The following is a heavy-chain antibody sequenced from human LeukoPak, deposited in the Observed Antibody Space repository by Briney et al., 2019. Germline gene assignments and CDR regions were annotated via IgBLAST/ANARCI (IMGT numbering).Heavy chain of an antibody. CDR3: ARVYYDSSGYDNWFDP. V-gene: IGHV1-69*04. D-gene: IGHD3-22*01. Sequence: GSSVKVSCKASGGTFSSYAISWVRQAPGQGLEWMGRIIPIFGIANYAQKFQGRVTITADKSTSTAYMGLSSLRSEDTAVYYCARVYYDSSGYDNWFDPWGQGTLVTVSS. CDR2: IIPIFGIA. J-gene: IGHJ5*02. CDR1: GGTFSSYA.